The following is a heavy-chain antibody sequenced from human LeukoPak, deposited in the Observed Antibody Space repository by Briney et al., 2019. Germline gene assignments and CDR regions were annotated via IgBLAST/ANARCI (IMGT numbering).Heavy chain of an antibody. D-gene: IGHD2-15*01. Sequence: GESLKISCKGSGYSFTSYWIGWVRQMPGKGLEWMGIIYPGASDTRSSPSFQGQVTISADKSISTAYLQWSSMKASDTAMYYCARQCSGGSCYDNGALDYWGQGTLVTLSS. CDR3: ARQCSGGSCYDNGALDY. J-gene: IGHJ4*02. CDR2: IYPGASDT. CDR1: GYSFTSYW. V-gene: IGHV5-51*01.